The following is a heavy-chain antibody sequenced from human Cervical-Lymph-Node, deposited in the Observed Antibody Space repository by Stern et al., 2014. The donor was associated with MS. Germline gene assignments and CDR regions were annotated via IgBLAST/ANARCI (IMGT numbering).Heavy chain of an antibody. CDR3: ATTGSSASGWFDP. Sequence: QVQLVESGAEVEKPGASVKVSCKASGYTFTNYGISWVRQAPGQGLEWVGWISPYNGNTNYAQKLQGRVTLTTDTSTSTAYMELRSLRSDDTAVYYCATTGSSASGWFDPWGQGTLVAVSS. V-gene: IGHV1-18*01. CDR2: ISPYNGNT. D-gene: IGHD6-19*01. CDR1: GYTFTNYG. J-gene: IGHJ5*02.